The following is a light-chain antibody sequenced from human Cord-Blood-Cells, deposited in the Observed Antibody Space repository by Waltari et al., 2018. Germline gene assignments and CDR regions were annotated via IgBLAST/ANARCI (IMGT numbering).Light chain of an antibody. J-gene: IGLJ1*01. CDR3: DSRDSSGNHP. V-gene: IGLV3-19*01. Sequence: SSELTQDPAVSVALGQTVRITCQGDSLRSYYASWYQQKPGQAPVLVIYGKNNRPSGIPDRFSGSSSGNTASLTITGAQAEEEADYYCDSRDSSGNHPFGTGTKVTVL. CDR2: GKN. CDR1: SLRSYY.